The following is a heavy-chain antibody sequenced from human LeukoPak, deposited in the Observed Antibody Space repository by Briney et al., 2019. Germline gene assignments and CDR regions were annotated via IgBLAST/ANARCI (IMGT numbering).Heavy chain of an antibody. CDR1: GGSIKNGGYP. J-gene: IGHJ5*02. D-gene: IGHD2-21*02. CDR3: ARAGLTAWNWFDP. CDR2: IYHSGSA. Sequence: SETLSLTCAVSGGSIKNGGYPWSWIRQPPGKGLEWIGYIYHSGSAYYNPSLKSRVTISVDTSKNQFSLNLSSVTAADTAVYYCARAGLTAWNWFDPWGQGTLVTVSS. V-gene: IGHV4-30-2*01.